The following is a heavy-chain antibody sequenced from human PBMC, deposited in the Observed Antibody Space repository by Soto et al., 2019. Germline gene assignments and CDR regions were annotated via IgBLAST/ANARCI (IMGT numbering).Heavy chain of an antibody. J-gene: IGHJ4*02. V-gene: IGHV4-30-2*01. CDR3: ARGLSSSWYDY. Sequence: SETLSLTCAVSGGSISSGGYSWSWIRQPPGKGLEWIGYIYHSGSTYYNQSLKSRVTISVDRSKNQFSLKLSSVTAADTAVYYCARGLSSSWYDYWGQGTLVTVSS. CDR1: GGSISSGGYS. CDR2: IYHSGST. D-gene: IGHD6-13*01.